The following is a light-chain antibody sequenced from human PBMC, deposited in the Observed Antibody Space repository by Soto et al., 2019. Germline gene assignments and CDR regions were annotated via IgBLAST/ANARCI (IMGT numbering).Light chain of an antibody. CDR3: QQLNSYPIT. Sequence: DIQLTQSPSVLSASVGDTVTITCRASQALSNYLAWYQQKPGKAPDLLIYSASTLQSGVPSRFSGSGSGTDFTLTISSLQPEDVATYFCQQLNSYPITFGQGTRLEI. V-gene: IGKV1-9*01. CDR1: QALSNY. J-gene: IGKJ5*01. CDR2: SAS.